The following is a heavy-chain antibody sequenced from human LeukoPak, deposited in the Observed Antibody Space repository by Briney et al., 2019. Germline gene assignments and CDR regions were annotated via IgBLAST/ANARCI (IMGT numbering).Heavy chain of an antibody. CDR1: GFTFSDYY. Sequence: KPGGSLRLSCAVSGFTFSDYYMSWIRQAPGKGLEWVSYISSSGSTIYYADSVKGRFTIPRDNAKNSLYLQMNSLRAEDTAVYYCAREPYGDPTFDYWGQGTLVTVSS. J-gene: IGHJ4*02. V-gene: IGHV3-11*04. CDR3: AREPYGDPTFDY. CDR2: ISSSGSTI. D-gene: IGHD4-17*01.